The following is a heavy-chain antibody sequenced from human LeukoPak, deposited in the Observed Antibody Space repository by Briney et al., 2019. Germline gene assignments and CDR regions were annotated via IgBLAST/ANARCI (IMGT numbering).Heavy chain of an antibody. CDR2: TYYRSKWHN. J-gene: IGHJ3*02. CDR3: ARDADEVDTFDI. Sequence: SRTLSLTCAISGDSFSSNSAAWNWIRQSPSRGLEWLGRTYYRSKWHNDYSVSVKSRITINPDTSKNQFSLQLNSVTPEDTAIYYCARDADEVDTFDIWGQGTMVTVSS. V-gene: IGHV6-1*01. CDR1: GDSFSSNSAA.